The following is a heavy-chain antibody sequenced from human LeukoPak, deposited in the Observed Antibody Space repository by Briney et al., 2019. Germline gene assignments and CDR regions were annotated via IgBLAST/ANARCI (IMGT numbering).Heavy chain of an antibody. J-gene: IGHJ4*02. V-gene: IGHV3-23*01. CDR1: GFTFSSYA. CDR3: AKDREYNYNLVFDY. Sequence: GGSLRLSCAASGFTFSSYAMSWVHQAPGKGLEWVSGISGSGSSRYYVDSVKGRFTISRDDSRNTLYLQMNSLRAEDTAVYYCAKDREYNYNLVFDYWGQGTLVTVSS. D-gene: IGHD5-18*01. CDR2: ISGSGSSR.